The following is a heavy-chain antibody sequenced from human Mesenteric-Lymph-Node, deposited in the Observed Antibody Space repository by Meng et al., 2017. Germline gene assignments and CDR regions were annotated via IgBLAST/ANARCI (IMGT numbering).Heavy chain of an antibody. CDR1: GYTFTSYG. Sequence: ASVKVSCKASGYTFTSYGISWVRQAPGQGLEWMGWISAYNGNTNYARKLQGRVTITADKSTSTAYMELSSLRSEDTAVYYCASMIIGYCSGGSCRFPYYYGMDVWGQGTTVTVSS. D-gene: IGHD2-15*01. CDR2: ISAYNGNT. J-gene: IGHJ6*02. CDR3: ASMIIGYCSGGSCRFPYYYGMDV. V-gene: IGHV1-18*01.